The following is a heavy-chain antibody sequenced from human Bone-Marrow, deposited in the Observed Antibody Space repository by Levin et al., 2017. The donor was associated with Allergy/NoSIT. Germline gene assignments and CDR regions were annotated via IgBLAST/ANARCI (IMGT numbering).Heavy chain of an antibody. CDR3: AIPPLRLGELSSYYFDY. J-gene: IGHJ4*02. D-gene: IGHD3-16*02. CDR1: GFTFSSYA. CDR2: ISYDGSNK. V-gene: IGHV3-30-3*01. Sequence: GESLKISCAASGFTFSSYAMHWVRQAPGKGLEWVAVISYDGSNKYYADSVKGRFTISRDNSKNTLYLQMNSLRAEDTAVYYCAIPPLRLGELSSYYFDYWGQGTLVTVSS.